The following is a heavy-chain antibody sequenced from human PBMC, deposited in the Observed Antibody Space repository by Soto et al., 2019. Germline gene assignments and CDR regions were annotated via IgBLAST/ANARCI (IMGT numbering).Heavy chain of an antibody. CDR2: INHSGST. V-gene: IGHV4-34*01. D-gene: IGHD2-15*01. Sequence: PSETLSLTCAVYGGSFSGYYWSWIRQPPGKGLEWIGEINHSGSTNYNPSLKSRVTITRDTSASTAYMELSSLRSEDTAVYYCARAIYCSGGSCYPPTFDIWGQGTMVTVSS. J-gene: IGHJ3*02. CDR3: ARAIYCSGGSCYPPTFDI. CDR1: GGSFSGYY.